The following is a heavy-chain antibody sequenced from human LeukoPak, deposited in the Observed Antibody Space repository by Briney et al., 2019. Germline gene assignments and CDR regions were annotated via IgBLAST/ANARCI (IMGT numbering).Heavy chain of an antibody. CDR3: ARDSGYSYGYTGDY. Sequence: ASVKVSCKASGYTFTSYGISWVRQAPGQGLEWMGGIIPIFGTANYAQKFQGRVTITADESTSTAYMELSSLRSEDTAVYYCARDSGYSYGYTGDYWGQGTLVTVSS. J-gene: IGHJ4*02. V-gene: IGHV1-69*13. CDR1: GYTFTSYG. CDR2: IIPIFGTA. D-gene: IGHD5-18*01.